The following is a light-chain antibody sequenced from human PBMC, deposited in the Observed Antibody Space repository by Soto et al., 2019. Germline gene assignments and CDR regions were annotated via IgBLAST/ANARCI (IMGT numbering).Light chain of an antibody. CDR2: DVT. Sequence: QSALTQPCSVSGSPGQSVTISCTGTSSDVAKYDYVSWYQQSPGKAPKLLIYDVTKRPSGVPDRFSGSKIGNTASLTIAGLLPEDDADYFCCSHAGSYTFVFGTGTKVTVL. CDR1: SSDVAKYDY. V-gene: IGLV2-11*01. CDR3: CSHAGSYTFV. J-gene: IGLJ1*01.